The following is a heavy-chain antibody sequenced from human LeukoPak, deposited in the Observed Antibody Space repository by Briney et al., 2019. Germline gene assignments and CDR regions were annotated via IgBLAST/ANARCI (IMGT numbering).Heavy chain of an antibody. CDR3: AGRVTGYSSGYAY. V-gene: IGHV3-23*01. Sequence: GGSLRLSCVASAITFSNYAVSWVRQAPEKGLDWVSVISGSAHKIRYADSVKGRFTISRDNSENIVYLQMNNLRAEDTAVYYCAGRVTGYSSGYAYWGQGTLVTVSS. CDR2: ISGSAHKI. J-gene: IGHJ4*02. D-gene: IGHD5-18*01. CDR1: AITFSNYA.